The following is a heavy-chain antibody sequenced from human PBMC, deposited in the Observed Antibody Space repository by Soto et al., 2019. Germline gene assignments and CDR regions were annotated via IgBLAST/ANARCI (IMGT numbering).Heavy chain of an antibody. V-gene: IGHV4-30-2*01. CDR1: GGSISSGGYS. CDR2: IYHSGST. Sequence: PLETLSLTCAVSGGSISSGGYSWSWIRQPPGKGLEWIGYIYHSGSTYYNPSLKSRVTISVDRSKNQFSLKLSSVTAADTAVYYCARKGGYYYDSSGQNWFDPWGQGTLVTVSS. D-gene: IGHD3-22*01. CDR3: ARKGGYYYDSSGQNWFDP. J-gene: IGHJ5*02.